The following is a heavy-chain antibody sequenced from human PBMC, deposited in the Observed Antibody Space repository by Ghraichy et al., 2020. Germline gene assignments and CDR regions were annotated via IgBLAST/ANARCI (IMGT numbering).Heavy chain of an antibody. Sequence: SETLSLTCAVYGGSFSGYYWSWIRQPPGKGLEWIGEINHSGSTNYNPSLKSRVTISVDTSKNQFSLKLSSVTAADTAVYYCARHRESHNALYGMDVWGQGTTVTVSS. D-gene: IGHD1-14*01. V-gene: IGHV4-34*01. CDR3: ARHRESHNALYGMDV. CDR1: GGSFSGYY. CDR2: INHSGST. J-gene: IGHJ6*02.